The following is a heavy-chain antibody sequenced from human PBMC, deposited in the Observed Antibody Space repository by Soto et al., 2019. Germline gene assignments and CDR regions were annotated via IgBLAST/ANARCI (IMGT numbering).Heavy chain of an antibody. D-gene: IGHD1-1*01. CDR1: GYSFSDYW. CDR3: VRRRNDYTHFYFDY. J-gene: IGHJ4*02. Sequence: EVQLVQSGAEVKKPGESLRISCQGYGYSFSDYWIAWVRQMPGKGLEWVGIIYPGDSDARYSPSFQGQVTISADKSIITAYLQWSSLKASDTATYYCVRRRNDYTHFYFDYWGQGTLVIVSS. V-gene: IGHV5-51*03. CDR2: IYPGDSDA.